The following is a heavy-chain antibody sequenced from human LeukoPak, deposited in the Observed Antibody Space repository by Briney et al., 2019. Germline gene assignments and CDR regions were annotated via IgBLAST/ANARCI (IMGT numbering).Heavy chain of an antibody. CDR2: IHYSGST. V-gene: IGHV4-59*12. J-gene: IGHJ4*02. Sequence: SETLSLTCTVSGGSNYWSWIRQPPGKGLEWIAYIHYSGSTNYNPSLKSRVTMSVDTSKNQFSLKLSSVTAADTAVYYCASQGGYSGYDTEGYFDYWGQGTLVTVSS. CDR3: ASQGGYSGYDTEGYFDY. CDR1: GGSNY. D-gene: IGHD5-12*01.